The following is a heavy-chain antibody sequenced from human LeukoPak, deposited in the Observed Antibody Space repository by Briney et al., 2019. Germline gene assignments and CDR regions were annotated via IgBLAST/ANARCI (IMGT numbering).Heavy chain of an antibody. Sequence: GGSLRLSCAASGFTFSSSVMHWVRQAPGKGLEWVAVISYDGGNKYYADSVKGRFTISRDNSKNTLYLQMHSLRTEDTAVYYCAKIAAADEFDYWGQGTLVTVSS. J-gene: IGHJ4*02. V-gene: IGHV3-30*18. CDR2: ISYDGGNK. D-gene: IGHD6-13*01. CDR1: GFTFSSSV. CDR3: AKIAAADEFDY.